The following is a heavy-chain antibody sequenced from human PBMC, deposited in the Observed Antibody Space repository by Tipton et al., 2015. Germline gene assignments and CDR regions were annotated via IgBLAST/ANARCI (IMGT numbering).Heavy chain of an antibody. CDR2: TYYRSKWYN. CDR3: ARIGPEGVIDY. CDR1: GESVSSASGA. Sequence: GLVKPSQNLSLTCVVSGESVSSASGAWNWLRQSPSRGLEWLGRTYYRSKWYNGYAVSVKSRITVNPDTSKNQFSLQLKSVTPEDSAIYYCARIGPEGVIDYWGQGTLVTVSS. V-gene: IGHV6-1*01. J-gene: IGHJ4*02. D-gene: IGHD3-10*01.